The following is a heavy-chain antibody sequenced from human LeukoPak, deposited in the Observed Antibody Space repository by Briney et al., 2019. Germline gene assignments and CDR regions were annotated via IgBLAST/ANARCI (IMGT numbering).Heavy chain of an antibody. Sequence: ASVMVSCKASGYTFTVYYMHWVRQAPGQGLEWMGWINPNSGATNFAQKFQGRVTMTRDTSISTAYMELSRLRSDDTAVYYCAKESGSRSYGAYFPHWGQGTLVTVSS. CDR1: GYTFTVYY. V-gene: IGHV1-2*02. CDR2: INPNSGAT. D-gene: IGHD6-13*01. CDR3: AKESGSRSYGAYFPH. J-gene: IGHJ1*01.